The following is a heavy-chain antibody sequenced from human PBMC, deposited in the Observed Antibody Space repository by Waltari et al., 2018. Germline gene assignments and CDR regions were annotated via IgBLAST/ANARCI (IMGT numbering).Heavy chain of an antibody. Sequence: EVQLVESGGGLVQPGGSLTLSCAASGFTFSAHWMAWVRQAPGKGLEWVASIKEDGSETYCADSLKGRCTISRDNVNNSLYLQMNGLRAEDTAVYHCTRNALNYETNGPQRGGEYWGQGTLVTVSS. J-gene: IGHJ4*02. CDR3: TRNALNYETNGPQRGGEY. D-gene: IGHD2-8*01. V-gene: IGHV3-7*01. CDR1: GFTFSAHW. CDR2: IKEDGSET.